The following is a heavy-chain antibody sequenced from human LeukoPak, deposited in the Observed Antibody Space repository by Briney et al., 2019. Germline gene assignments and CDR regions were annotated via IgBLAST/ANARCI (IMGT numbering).Heavy chain of an antibody. J-gene: IGHJ4*02. V-gene: IGHV3-64*01. CDR2: ISSNGGTT. CDR3: ARGIAVADYFDY. D-gene: IGHD6-19*01. CDR1: GFTFSTYA. Sequence: PGGSLRLSCAASGFTFSTYAMHWVRQAPGKGLEYVSAISSNGGTTYYANSVKGRFTISRDNSKNTLYLQMGSLRAEDMAVYYCARGIAVADYFDYWGQGTLVTVSS.